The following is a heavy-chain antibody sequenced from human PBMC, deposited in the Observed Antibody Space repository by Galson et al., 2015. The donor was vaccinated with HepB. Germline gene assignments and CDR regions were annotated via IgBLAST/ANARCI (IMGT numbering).Heavy chain of an antibody. CDR2: ISSSGYYI. CDR1: GFSFSTYN. CDR3: ARDTLLYYFDS. V-gene: IGHV3-21*01. Sequence: SLRLSCAASGFSFSTYNMHWLRQAPGKGLEWVSSISSSGYYIYYADSVKGRFTISRDNSKNSLFLQMSSLRAEDTAVYYCARDTLLYYFDSWGQGTLVTVSS. J-gene: IGHJ4*02.